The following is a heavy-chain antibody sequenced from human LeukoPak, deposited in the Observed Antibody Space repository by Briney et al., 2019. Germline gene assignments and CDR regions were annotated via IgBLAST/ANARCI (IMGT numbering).Heavy chain of an antibody. V-gene: IGHV4-30-2*01. J-gene: IGHJ3*02. CDR3: ARDLEGWNDADDAFDI. Sequence: PSETLSLTCTVSGGSISSGGYYWSWIRQPPGKGLEWIGYIYHSGSTYYNPSLKSRVTISVDRSKNQFSLKLSSVTAADTAVYYCARDLEGWNDADDAFDIWGQGTMVTVSS. CDR2: IYHSGST. D-gene: IGHD1-1*01. CDR1: GGSISSGGYY.